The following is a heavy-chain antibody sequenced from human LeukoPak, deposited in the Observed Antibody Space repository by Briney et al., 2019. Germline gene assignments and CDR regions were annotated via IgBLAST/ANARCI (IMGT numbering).Heavy chain of an antibody. CDR2: ISGSGGKT. D-gene: IGHD5-18*01. Sequence: PGGSQRLSCVASGFTFSTSAMSWVRQAPGKGLEWVSAISGSGGKTYYADSVKGRFTISRDNSQNTLYLYMNSLRADDTAVYYCGKEMTSMVTVEYWGQGTLVTVSS. V-gene: IGHV3-23*01. CDR1: GFTFSTSA. CDR3: GKEMTSMVTVEY. J-gene: IGHJ4*02.